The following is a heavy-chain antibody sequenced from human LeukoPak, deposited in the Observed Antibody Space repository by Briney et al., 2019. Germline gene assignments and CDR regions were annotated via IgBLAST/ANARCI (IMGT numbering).Heavy chain of an antibody. CDR3: ASLADYYGSGSYYRNDY. D-gene: IGHD3-10*01. Sequence: PSGTLSLTCAVSGGSISSSNWWSWVRQPPGKGLEWIGEIYHSGSTNYNPSLKCRVTISVDKSKNQFSLKLSSVTAADTAVYYCASLADYYGSGSYYRNDYWGQGTLVTVSS. V-gene: IGHV4-4*02. J-gene: IGHJ4*02. CDR1: GGSISSSNW. CDR2: IYHSGST.